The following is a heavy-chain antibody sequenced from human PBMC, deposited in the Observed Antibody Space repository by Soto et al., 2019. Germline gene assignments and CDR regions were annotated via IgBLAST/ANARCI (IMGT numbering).Heavy chain of an antibody. D-gene: IGHD3-16*02. Sequence: QVQLVQSGAEVKKPGASVKVSCKASGYTFTSYGISWVRQAPGQGLEWMGWISAYNGNTNYAQKLQGRVTMTTDTSTSTAYRERRSLRSDDAAVYYCARDLGRYHDYIWGSYRNNRDFDYCGQGTLVTVSS. CDR3: ARDLGRYHDYIWGSYRNNRDFDY. CDR1: GYTFTSYG. CDR2: ISAYNGNT. J-gene: IGHJ4*02. V-gene: IGHV1-18*01.